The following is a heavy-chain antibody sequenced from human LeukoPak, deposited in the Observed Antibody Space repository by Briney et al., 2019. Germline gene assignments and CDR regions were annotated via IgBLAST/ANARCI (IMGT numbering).Heavy chain of an antibody. V-gene: IGHV4-34*01. CDR3: ARHPRLRYFDWGAEYFQH. Sequence: SETLSLTCAVYGGSFSGYYWSWIRQPPGKGLEWIGEINHSGSTNYNPSLKSRVTISVDTSKNQFSLKLSSVTAADTAVYYCARHPRLRYFDWGAEYFQHWGQGTLVTVSS. J-gene: IGHJ1*01. D-gene: IGHD3-9*01. CDR2: INHSGST. CDR1: GGSFSGYY.